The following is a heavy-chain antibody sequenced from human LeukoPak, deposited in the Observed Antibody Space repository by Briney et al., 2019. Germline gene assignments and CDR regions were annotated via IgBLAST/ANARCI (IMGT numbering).Heavy chain of an antibody. Sequence: ASVRVSCKGFGYTFTSYDINWVRQAPGQGLEWMGWMNPNTGNTGYAPKFQGRVSMTRDTSISTAFLELSGLRSDDTAVYYCARLSQTPDYYGGGGYFYLGYWGQGTRVTVSS. CDR2: MNPNTGNT. J-gene: IGHJ4*02. V-gene: IGHV1-8*01. D-gene: IGHD3-10*01. CDR3: ARLSQTPDYYGGGGYFYLGY. CDR1: GYTFTSYD.